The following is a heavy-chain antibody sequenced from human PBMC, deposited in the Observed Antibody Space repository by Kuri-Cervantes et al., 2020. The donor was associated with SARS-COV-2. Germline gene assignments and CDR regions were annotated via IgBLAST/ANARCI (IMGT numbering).Heavy chain of an antibody. Sequence: GESLKISCAASGFTFIGHAMNWVRQAPGKGLEWVSGISGSGGRTYYADSVKDRFTISRDNSKNTLYLEMNSLRAEDTAVYYCARDPTAHYDFWTGYYGNNWFDPWGQGTLVTVS. CDR3: ARDPTAHYDFWTGYYGNNWFDP. CDR2: ISGSGGRT. J-gene: IGHJ5*02. V-gene: IGHV3-23*01. D-gene: IGHD3-3*01. CDR1: GFTFIGHA.